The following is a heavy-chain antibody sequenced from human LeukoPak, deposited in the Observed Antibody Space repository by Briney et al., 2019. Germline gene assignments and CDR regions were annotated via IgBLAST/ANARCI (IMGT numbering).Heavy chain of an antibody. CDR3: AKRGIVIRGVLIIGFHKEAYYFDY. CDR1: GITVSNYG. CDR2: ISESGGGT. J-gene: IGHJ4*02. D-gene: IGHD3-10*01. Sequence: GGSLRLSCVVSGITVSNYGMSWVRQAPGKGLEWVSGISESGGGTKYADSVKGRFTISRDNSLNTVYLQMNSLRAEDTAVYFCAKRGIVIRGVLIIGFHKEAYYFDYWGQGILVSVSS. V-gene: IGHV3-23*01.